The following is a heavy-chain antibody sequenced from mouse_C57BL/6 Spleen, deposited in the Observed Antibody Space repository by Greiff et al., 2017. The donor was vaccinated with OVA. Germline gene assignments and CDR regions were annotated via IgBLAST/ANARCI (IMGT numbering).Heavy chain of an antibody. D-gene: IGHD2-4*01. V-gene: IGHV1-54*01. J-gene: IGHJ3*01. Sequence: VQLQQSGAELVRPGTSVKVSCKASGYAFTNYLIEWVKQRPGQGLEWIGVINPGSGGTNYNETFKGKATLTADKSSSTAYMQLSSLTSEDSAVYFCARKGDYDGFAYWGQGTLVTVSA. CDR3: ARKGDYDGFAY. CDR1: GYAFTNYL. CDR2: INPGSGGT.